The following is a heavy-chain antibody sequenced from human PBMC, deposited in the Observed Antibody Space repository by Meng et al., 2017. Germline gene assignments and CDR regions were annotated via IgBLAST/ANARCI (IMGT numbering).Heavy chain of an antibody. D-gene: IGHD3-10*01. Sequence: QFPLKESGPTLVKPTQTLTLTCTFSGFSLSTSGVGVGWIRQPPGKALEWLALIYWDDDKRYSPSLKSRLTITKDTSKNQVVLTMTNMDPVDTATYYCAHRNYYGSGSANGAFDIWGQGTMVTVSS. V-gene: IGHV2-5*02. J-gene: IGHJ3*02. CDR1: GFSLSTSGVG. CDR2: IYWDDDK. CDR3: AHRNYYGSGSANGAFDI.